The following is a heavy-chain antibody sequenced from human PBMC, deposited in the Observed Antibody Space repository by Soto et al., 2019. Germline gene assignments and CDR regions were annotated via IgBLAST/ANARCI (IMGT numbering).Heavy chain of an antibody. CDR2: IWYDGSNK. J-gene: IGHJ5*02. CDR1: GFTFSSYG. V-gene: IGHV3-33*01. D-gene: IGHD5-12*01. CDR3: ARDLGDYSGYDPNWFDP. Sequence: GGSLRLSCAASGFTFSSYGMHWVRQAPGKGLEWVAVIWYDGSNKYYADSVKGRFTISRDNSKNTLYLQMNSLRAEDTAVYYCARDLGDYSGYDPNWFDPWGQGTLVTVSS.